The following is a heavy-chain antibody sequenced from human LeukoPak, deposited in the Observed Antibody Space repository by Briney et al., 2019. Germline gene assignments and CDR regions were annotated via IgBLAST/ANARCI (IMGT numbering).Heavy chain of an antibody. Sequence: PGGSLRLSCAASGFTFSSYEMNWVRQAPGKGLEWVSAISGSGGSTYYADSVKGRFTISRDNSKNTLYLQMDSLRAEDTAVYYCAKELWNDVSWFDPWGQGTLVTVSS. D-gene: IGHD1-1*01. V-gene: IGHV3-23*01. CDR3: AKELWNDVSWFDP. J-gene: IGHJ5*02. CDR2: ISGSGGST. CDR1: GFTFSSYE.